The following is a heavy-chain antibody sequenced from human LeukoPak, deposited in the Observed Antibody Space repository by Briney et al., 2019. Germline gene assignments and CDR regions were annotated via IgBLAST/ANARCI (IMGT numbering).Heavy chain of an antibody. J-gene: IGHJ6*03. Sequence: ASVKVSCKASGYTFTGYYMHWVRQAPRQGLEWMGWINPNSGGTNYAQKFQGRVTMTRDTSISTAYMELSRLRSDDTAVYYCAREYYYDSSGDMDVWGKGTTVTVSS. CDR3: AREYYYDSSGDMDV. CDR1: GYTFTGYY. V-gene: IGHV1-2*02. D-gene: IGHD3-22*01. CDR2: INPNSGGT.